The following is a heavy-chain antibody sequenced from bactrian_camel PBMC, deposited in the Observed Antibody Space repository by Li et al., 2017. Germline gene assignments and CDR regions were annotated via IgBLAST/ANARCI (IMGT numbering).Heavy chain of an antibody. Sequence: QVQLVESGGGSVTAGGSLRLSCSPSGYGHITKCMGWFRQAPGKEREGVAAIYTGDARTVYYADSVKGRFTLSHDNAKKTLLLEMNSLRPEDTAMYSCAADIRFGGTLYGARCPTQPTAYNFWGQGTQVTVS. J-gene: IGHJ4*01. V-gene: IGHV3S54*01. CDR3: AADIRFGGTLYGARCPTQPTAYNF. CDR2: IYTGDART. D-gene: IGHD7*01. CDR1: GYGHITKC.